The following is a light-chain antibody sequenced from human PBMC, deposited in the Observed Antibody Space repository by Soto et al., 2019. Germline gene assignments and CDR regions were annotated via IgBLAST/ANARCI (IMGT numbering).Light chain of an antibody. J-gene: IGKJ4*01. CDR2: DAS. Sequence: EMVLTQSPATLSLSPGERATLSCRASQSVSSYLAWYQQKPGQAPRLLIYDASNRATGIPARFSGSGSGTDFTLTISSLEPEDFAVYYCQHRSNWPRLTFGGGTKVDIK. V-gene: IGKV3-11*01. CDR1: QSVSSY. CDR3: QHRSNWPRLT.